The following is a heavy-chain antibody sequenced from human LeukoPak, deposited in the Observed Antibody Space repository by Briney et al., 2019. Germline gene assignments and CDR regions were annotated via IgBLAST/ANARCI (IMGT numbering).Heavy chain of an antibody. CDR1: GFTFSSYG. CDR2: ISYDGSNK. D-gene: IGHD2-21*02. J-gene: IGHJ4*02. V-gene: IGHV3-30*03. Sequence: GGSLRLSCAASGFTFSSYGMHWVRQAPGKGLEWVAVISYDGSNKYYADSVKGRFTISRDNAKNTLYLQMNSLRAEDTAVYYCARDLRRDCPFDYWGQGTLVTVSS. CDR3: ARDLRRDCPFDY.